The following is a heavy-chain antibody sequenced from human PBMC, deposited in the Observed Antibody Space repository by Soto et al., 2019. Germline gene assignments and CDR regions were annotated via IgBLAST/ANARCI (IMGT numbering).Heavy chain of an antibody. J-gene: IGHJ6*02. CDR3: AKDQAYCSGGSCYSGVRYYYYGMDV. D-gene: IGHD2-15*01. CDR1: GFTFSSCG. CDR2: ISYDGSNK. Sequence: VQLVESGGGVVQPGRSLRLSCAASGFTFSSCGMHWVRQAPGKGLEWVAVISYDGSNKYYADSVKGRFTISRDNSKNTLYLQMNSLRAEDTAVYYCAKDQAYCSGGSCYSGVRYYYYGMDVWGQGTTVTVSS. V-gene: IGHV3-30*18.